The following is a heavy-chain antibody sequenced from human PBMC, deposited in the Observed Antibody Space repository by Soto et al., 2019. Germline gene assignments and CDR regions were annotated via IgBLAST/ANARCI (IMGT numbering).Heavy chain of an antibody. V-gene: IGHV5-10-1*01. CDR1: GYSFTSYW. Sequence: PGESLKISCKGSGYSFTSYWISWVRQMPGKGLEWMGRIDPSDSYTNYSPSFQGHVTISADKSISTAYLQWSSLKASDTAMYYCARHEAARPLYYYGMDVWGQGTTVTV. CDR2: IDPSDSYT. J-gene: IGHJ6*02. CDR3: ARHEAARPLYYYGMDV. D-gene: IGHD6-6*01.